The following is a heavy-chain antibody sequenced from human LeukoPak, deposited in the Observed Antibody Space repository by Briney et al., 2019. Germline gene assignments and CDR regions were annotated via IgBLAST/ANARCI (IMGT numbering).Heavy chain of an antibody. D-gene: IGHD2-15*01. J-gene: IGHJ6*03. CDR2: ISTYTGNT. Sequence: GASVKVSCKTSGYTSNSYGISWVRQAPGQGLEWMGWISTYTGNTNYAQKLQGRVTMTEDTSTDTAYMELSSLRSEDTAVYYCATAFCSGGSCYPYYYYYMDVWGKGTTVTVSS. CDR1: GYTSNSYG. V-gene: IGHV1-18*01. CDR3: ATAFCSGGSCYPYYYYYMDV.